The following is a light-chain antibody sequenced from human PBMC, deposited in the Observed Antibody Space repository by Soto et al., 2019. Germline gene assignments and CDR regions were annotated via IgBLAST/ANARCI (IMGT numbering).Light chain of an antibody. J-gene: IGKJ3*01. CDR1: RSISNY. CDR3: QQSYTAPYT. Sequence: DIQMTQSPSSLSASVGDAVSPTCRASRSISNYLNWYQQKPGRAPKLLISGASSLQRGVPSRFSGSGSGTTFTLTITSLQPDDFAIYFCQQSYTAPYTFGPGTKVDIK. CDR2: GAS. V-gene: IGKV1-39*01.